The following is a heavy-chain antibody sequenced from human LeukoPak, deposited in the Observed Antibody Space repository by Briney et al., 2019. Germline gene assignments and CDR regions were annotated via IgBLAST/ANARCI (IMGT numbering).Heavy chain of an antibody. CDR1: GFTFSSYW. CDR3: ARDSPVFDAFDI. V-gene: IGHV3-74*01. D-gene: IGHD2-21*01. CDR2: INSDGSST. Sequence: GGSLRLSCAASGFTFSSYWMHWVRQAPGKGLVWVSRINSDGSSTSYADSVKGRFTISRDNARNTLYLQMNSLRAEDTAVYYCARDSPVFDAFDIWGQGTMVTVSS. J-gene: IGHJ3*02.